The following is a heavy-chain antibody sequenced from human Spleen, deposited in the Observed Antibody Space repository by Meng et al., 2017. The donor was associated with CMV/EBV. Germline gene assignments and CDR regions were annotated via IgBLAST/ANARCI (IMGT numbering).Heavy chain of an antibody. D-gene: IGHD2-2*01. CDR1: GVSISNFY. Sequence: SETLSLTCTVSGVSISNFYWGWIRQPPGGGLEWLGNIYSSGSTNYNPSLKSRVTMSVDTSRSQFSLNLTSVTAADTAVYYCARDVVVPAAMGNWFDPWGQGTLVTVSS. CDR3: ARDVVVPAAMGNWFDP. J-gene: IGHJ5*02. CDR2: IYSSGST. V-gene: IGHV4-4*08.